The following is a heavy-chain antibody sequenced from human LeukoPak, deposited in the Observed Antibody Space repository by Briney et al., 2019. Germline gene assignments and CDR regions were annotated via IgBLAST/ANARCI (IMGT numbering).Heavy chain of an antibody. Sequence: ASVKVSCKASGYTFTSYGISWVRQAPGQGLEWMGWISAYNGNINYAQKLQGRVTMTTDTSTSTAYMELRSPRSDDTAVYYCARDAPRSGSIARFDYWGQGTLVTVSS. CDR2: ISAYNGNI. D-gene: IGHD3-3*01. CDR1: GYTFTSYG. J-gene: IGHJ4*02. V-gene: IGHV1-18*01. CDR3: ARDAPRSGSIARFDY.